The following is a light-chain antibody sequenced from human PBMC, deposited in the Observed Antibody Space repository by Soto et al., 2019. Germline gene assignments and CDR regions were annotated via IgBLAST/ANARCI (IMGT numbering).Light chain of an antibody. Sequence: EIVLTQSPGTLSLSPGERATLSCRASQSVSFSSLAWYQHTTGRAPRLLIYGKSSRDTGIPDRFSGSGSGTDFTLTISRLEPEDFEVYYCQQFASSPRTFGRGTKVDIK. CDR1: QSVSFSS. V-gene: IGKV3-20*01. J-gene: IGKJ1*01. CDR3: QQFASSPRT. CDR2: GKS.